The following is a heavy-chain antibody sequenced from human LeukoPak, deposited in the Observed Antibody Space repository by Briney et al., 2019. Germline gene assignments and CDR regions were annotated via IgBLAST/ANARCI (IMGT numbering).Heavy chain of an antibody. J-gene: IGHJ3*01. CDR3: AREQLPFDV. CDR2: ISSSRSYT. D-gene: IGHD2-2*01. V-gene: IGHV3-11*06. CDR1: GFTFSDYY. Sequence: PGGSLRLSCAASGFTFSDYYMSWIRQAPGKGLEWVSHISSSRSYTNYADSVKGRFTISRDNAKNSLFLQMDSLRAEDTAIYYCAREQLPFDVWGQGTMVTVSS.